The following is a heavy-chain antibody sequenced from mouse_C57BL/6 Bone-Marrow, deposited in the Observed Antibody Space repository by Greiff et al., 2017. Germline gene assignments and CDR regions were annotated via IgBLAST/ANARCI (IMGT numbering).Heavy chain of an antibody. CDR1: GYTFTSYW. D-gene: IGHD1-1*01. V-gene: IGHV1-59*01. CDR3: ARSGYYYGSSPFAY. CDR2: IDPSDSYT. Sequence: QVQLQQPGAELVRPGTSVKLSCKASGYTFTSYWMHWVKQRPGQGLEWIGVIDPSDSYTNYNQKFKGKATLTVDTSSSTAYMQLSSLTSEDSAVYYCARSGYYYGSSPFAYWGQGNLVTVSA. J-gene: IGHJ3*01.